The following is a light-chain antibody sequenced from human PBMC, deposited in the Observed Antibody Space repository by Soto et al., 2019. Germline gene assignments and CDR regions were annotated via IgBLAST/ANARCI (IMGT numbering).Light chain of an antibody. V-gene: IGKV3-20*01. Sequence: EIVLTQSPGTLSLSPRERATLSCRASQSVSNNYLAWYQHRPGPAPRLLIYGASTRAPGIPDRFSGSGSGTDFTLTISRLEPEDFAVYYCQQYAASPRTFGQGTQVEV. J-gene: IGKJ1*01. CDR2: GAS. CDR1: QSVSNNY. CDR3: QQYAASPRT.